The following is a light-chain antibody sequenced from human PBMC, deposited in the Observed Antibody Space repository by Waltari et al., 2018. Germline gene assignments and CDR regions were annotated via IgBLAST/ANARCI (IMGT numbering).Light chain of an antibody. CDR2: DAF. V-gene: IGKV3-20*01. J-gene: IGKJ2*01. Sequence: EVVLTQSPDTLSLSPGERATLSCRASQSVISNYLAWYQQRPGQVPRLLIYDAFRRNTGIPDKYSGSGSGTDFTLTISRLEPEDFAVYYCQQYGDSPYTFGQGTKVEIK. CDR3: QQYGDSPYT. CDR1: QSVISNY.